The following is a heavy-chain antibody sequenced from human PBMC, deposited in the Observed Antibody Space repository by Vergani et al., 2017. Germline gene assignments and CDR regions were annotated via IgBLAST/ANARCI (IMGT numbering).Heavy chain of an antibody. J-gene: IGHJ6*02. Sequence: VQLVESGGGVVRPGGSLRLSCAASGFTFSSYGMHWVRQAPGKGLEWVAVIWYDGSNKYYADSVKGRFTISRDNSKNTLYLQMNSLRAEDTAVYYCARGYYDFWSGYPDYGMDVWGQGTTVTVSS. D-gene: IGHD3-3*01. CDR3: ARGYYDFWSGYPDYGMDV. CDR1: GFTFSSYG. CDR2: IWYDGSNK. V-gene: IGHV3-33*01.